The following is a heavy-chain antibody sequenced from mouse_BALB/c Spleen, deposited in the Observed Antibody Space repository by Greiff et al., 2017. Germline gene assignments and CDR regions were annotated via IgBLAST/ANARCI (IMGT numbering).Heavy chain of an antibody. CDR3: AKQIYDGFDF. V-gene: IGHV5-6-2*01. Sequence: EVQGVESGGGLVKPGGSLKFSCAASGFTFRSYYMSWVRQTPEKRLELVAAINSNGGSTYYPDTVKGRFTISRDNAKNTLYLQMSSLKSEDTALYYCAKQIYDGFDFWGQGTTLTVSS. J-gene: IGHJ2*01. CDR1: GFTFRSYY. D-gene: IGHD2-3*01. CDR2: INSNGGST.